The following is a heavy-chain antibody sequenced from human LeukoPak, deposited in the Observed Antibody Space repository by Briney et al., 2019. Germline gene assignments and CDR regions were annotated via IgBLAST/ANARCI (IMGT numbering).Heavy chain of an antibody. V-gene: IGHV4-61*02. CDR1: GGSISSGSYY. Sequence: SQTLSLTCTVSGGSISSGSYYWSWIRQPAGKGLEWVGRIDSSGSTNYNPSLKSRVTISVDTSKNQFSLKLSSVTAADTAVYYCARGSSSLGSYWGQGTLVTVSS. D-gene: IGHD6-6*01. CDR2: IDSSGST. CDR3: ARGSSSLGSY. J-gene: IGHJ4*02.